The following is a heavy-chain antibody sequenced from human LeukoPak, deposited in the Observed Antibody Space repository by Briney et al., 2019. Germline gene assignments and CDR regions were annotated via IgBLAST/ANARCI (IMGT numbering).Heavy chain of an antibody. Sequence: GGSLRLSCSAPGFTFSSYGMNWVRQAPGKGLEWVANINQGGSEKYYVDSVKGRFTISRDNAKNSLYLQMNSLRAEDTAMYYCARGRYSGTTYYFDYWGQGTLVTVSS. J-gene: IGHJ4*02. CDR2: INQGGSEK. D-gene: IGHD5-12*01. V-gene: IGHV3-7*03. CDR3: ARGRYSGTTYYFDY. CDR1: GFTFSSYG.